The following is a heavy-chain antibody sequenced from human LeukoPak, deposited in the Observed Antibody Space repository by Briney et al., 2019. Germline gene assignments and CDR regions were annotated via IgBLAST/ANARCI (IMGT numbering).Heavy chain of an antibody. V-gene: IGHV4-59*08. CDR2: IYYSGST. D-gene: IGHD3-10*01. CDR3: ARHLRRSYLSWFDP. CDR1: GGSISSYY. Sequence: SETLSLTCTVSGGSISSYYWSWIRQPPGKGLEWIGYIYYSGSTSYNPSLKSRVTISVDTSKNQFSLKLSSVTAADTAVYYCARHLRRSYLSWFDPWGQGTLVTVSS. J-gene: IGHJ5*02.